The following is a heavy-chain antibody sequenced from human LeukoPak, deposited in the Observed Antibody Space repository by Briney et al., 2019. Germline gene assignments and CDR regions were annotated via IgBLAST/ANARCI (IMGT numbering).Heavy chain of an antibody. CDR3: ASGYSAVGYCSGGSCYSAFDI. J-gene: IGHJ3*02. D-gene: IGHD2-15*01. CDR2: ISAYNGST. V-gene: IGHV1-18*01. CDR1: GYAFTSYG. Sequence: GASVKVFCEASGYAFTSYGISWVRQAPGQGLEWMGWISAYNGSTNYAQKLQGRVTMTTDTSTSTAYMELRSLRSDDTAVYYCASGYSAVGYCSGGSCYSAFDIWGQGTMVTVSS.